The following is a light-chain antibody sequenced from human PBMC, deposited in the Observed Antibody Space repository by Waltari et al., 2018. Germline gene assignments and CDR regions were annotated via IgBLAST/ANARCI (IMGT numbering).Light chain of an antibody. V-gene: IGLV2-14*03. CDR2: DVS. CDR3: SSYTSSRTVV. CDR1: SSDVGGYNY. Sequence: QSALTQPASVSGSPGQSITISCTGTSSDVGGYNYVYWYQHHPGKAPRLMIYDVSNRPSGVSNRFSGAKSGNTASLTISGLQAEDEAEYYCSSYTSSRTVVFGGGTQVTVL. J-gene: IGLJ2*01.